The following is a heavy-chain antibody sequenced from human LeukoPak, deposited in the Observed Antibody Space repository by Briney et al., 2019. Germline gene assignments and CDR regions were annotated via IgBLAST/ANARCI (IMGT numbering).Heavy chain of an antibody. D-gene: IGHD2-2*01. CDR3: TRSRVASLDY. CDR2: INSDGSST. J-gene: IGHJ4*02. CDR1: GFTFSSYW. V-gene: IGHV3-74*01. Sequence: PGGSLRLSCAASGFTFSSYWMHWVRHAPGKGLVWVSRINSDGSSTDYADSVKGRFTISRDNAKNTLYLQMNSLRAEDTAVYYCTRSRVASLDYWGQGILVTVSS.